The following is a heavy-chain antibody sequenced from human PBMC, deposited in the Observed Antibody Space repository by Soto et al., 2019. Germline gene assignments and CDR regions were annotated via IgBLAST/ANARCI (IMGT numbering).Heavy chain of an antibody. Sequence: QVQLVQSGAEVKKPGASVQVSCKTSGYTFTSYDINWVRQAPGQGLEWVGWMNTNSDDTRSAQKFRSRLTLTRDKSMRAVYMKLSNLRPDDTAVYYCAREWSAAGHFYGMDGWGQGTTVAVSS. D-gene: IGHD6-13*01. J-gene: IGHJ6*02. V-gene: IGHV1-8*01. CDR3: AREWSAAGHFYGMDG. CDR1: GYTFTSYD. CDR2: MNTNSDDT.